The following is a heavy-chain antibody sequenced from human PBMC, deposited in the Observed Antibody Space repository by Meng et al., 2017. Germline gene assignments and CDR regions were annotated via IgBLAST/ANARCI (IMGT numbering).Heavy chain of an antibody. D-gene: IGHD6-13*01. CDR1: GYTFIDAY. Sequence: VQLVQFGAEVKKPGASVKLSCRASGYTFIDAYVHWVRQAPGQGLEWMGRIIPSSGDANSAQKFLGRVTLTRDTSTSTAYMELSSLRSEDTAVYYCARDIAGCFGYWGQGTLVTSPQ. J-gene: IGHJ4*02. V-gene: IGHV1-2*06. CDR2: IIPSSGDA. CDR3: ARDIAGCFGY.